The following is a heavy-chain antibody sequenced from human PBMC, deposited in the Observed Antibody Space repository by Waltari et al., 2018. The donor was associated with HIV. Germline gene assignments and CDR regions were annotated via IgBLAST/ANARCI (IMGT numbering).Heavy chain of an antibody. D-gene: IGHD1-26*01. J-gene: IGHJ2*01. V-gene: IGHV4-39*01. CDR1: GGSVSSRRTF. CDR2: IYYTGRA. CDR3: ARHALRVGAAYWNFDL. Sequence: QLQLQESGPGLVKPSEPLSLTCTVSGGSVSSRRTFWGWIRQPPGKGLEWVGRIYYTGRAYYNPSLKSRVTISVDTSKNQFSLKVTSVTAADTAVYYCARHALRVGAAYWNFDLWGRGTLVTVSS.